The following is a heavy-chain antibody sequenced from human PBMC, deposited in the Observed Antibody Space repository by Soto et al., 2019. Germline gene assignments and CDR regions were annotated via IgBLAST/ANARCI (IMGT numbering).Heavy chain of an antibody. D-gene: IGHD5-18*01. CDR3: ARTGGRYSSGYYFFVMDV. J-gene: IGHJ6*02. CDR2: IYAGDSDS. V-gene: IGHV5-51*01. Sequence: GESLKISCKGSGYTFTDYWIGWVRQVPGKGLEWMGTIYAGDSDSRYSPSFEGQVTMSVDRSISTAYLHWSSLKASDTAMYYCARTGGRYSSGYYFFVMDVWGPGXTVTVSS. CDR1: GYTFTDYW.